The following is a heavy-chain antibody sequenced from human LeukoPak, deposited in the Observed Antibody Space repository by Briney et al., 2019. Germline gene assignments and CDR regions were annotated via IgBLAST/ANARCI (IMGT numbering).Heavy chain of an antibody. D-gene: IGHD3-22*01. Sequence: ASVKVSCKASGYTFTSYYMHWVRQAPGQGLEWMGIINPSGGSTGYAQKFQGRVSMTRDTSTSTVYMELSSLRSEDTAVYYCARGRGSGYYDSSGYYSAFDIWGQGTMVTVSS. V-gene: IGHV1-46*01. CDR2: INPSGGST. CDR3: ARGRGSGYYDSSGYYSAFDI. CDR1: GYTFTSYY. J-gene: IGHJ3*02.